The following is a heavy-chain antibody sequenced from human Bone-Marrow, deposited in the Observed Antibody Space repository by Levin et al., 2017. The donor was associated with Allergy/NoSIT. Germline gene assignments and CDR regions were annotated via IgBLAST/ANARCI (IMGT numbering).Heavy chain of an antibody. D-gene: IGHD6-19*01. J-gene: IGHJ6*02. Sequence: GGSLRLSCAASGFTFSTYAMSWVRQAPGKGLEWVSSISKNGINTHYADSVKGRFIISRDNSKNTLYLQMNSLRAEDTAIYFCAKDARITLAGGFYQYHCMDVWGQGTTVTVSS. V-gene: IGHV3-23*01. CDR3: AKDARITLAGGFYQYHCMDV. CDR2: ISKNGINT. CDR1: GFTFSTYA.